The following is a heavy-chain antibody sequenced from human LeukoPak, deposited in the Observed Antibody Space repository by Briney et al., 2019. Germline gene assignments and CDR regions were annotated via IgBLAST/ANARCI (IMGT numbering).Heavy chain of an antibody. D-gene: IGHD5-12*01. CDR1: GFTVSSNY. Sequence: GGSLRLSCAASGFTVSSNYMSWVRQAPGKGLEWVSVIYSGGSTYYADSVKGRFTISRDNSKNTLYLQMSNLRADDTAMYYCSRDRSRGYSFTWGQGTLVTVS. V-gene: IGHV3-53*01. CDR2: IYSGGST. J-gene: IGHJ5*02. CDR3: SRDRSRGYSFT.